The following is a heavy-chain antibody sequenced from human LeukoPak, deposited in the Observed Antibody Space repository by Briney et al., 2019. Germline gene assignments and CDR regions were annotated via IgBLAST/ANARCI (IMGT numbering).Heavy chain of an antibody. CDR2: IRYDGRHT. J-gene: IGHJ4*02. Sequence: GGSLRLSCGASGFTFSSYDMHWVRRAPGKGLEWVAGIRYDGRHTYHADSVKGRFTISRDNAKNTLYLQMNSLRAEDTAVYYCARGLSGYASSLGYWGQGTLVTVSS. V-gene: IGHV3-33*08. D-gene: IGHD6-6*01. CDR1: GFTFSSYD. CDR3: ARGLSGYASSLGY.